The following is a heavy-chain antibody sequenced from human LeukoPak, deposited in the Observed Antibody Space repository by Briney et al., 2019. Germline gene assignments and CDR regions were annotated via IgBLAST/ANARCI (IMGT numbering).Heavy chain of an antibody. CDR1: GGTFSSYA. J-gene: IGHJ4*02. CDR2: IIPILGIA. D-gene: IGHD5-12*01. CDR3: ARDPRGGYALDY. Sequence: SVKVSCKASGGTFSSYAISWVRQAPGQGLEWMGRIIPILGIANYAQKFQGRVTITADKSTSTAYMELSSLRSEDTAVYYCARDPRGGYALDYWGQGTLVTVSS. V-gene: IGHV1-69*04.